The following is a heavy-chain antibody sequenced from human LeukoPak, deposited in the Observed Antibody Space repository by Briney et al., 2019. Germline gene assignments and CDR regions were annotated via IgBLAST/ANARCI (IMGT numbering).Heavy chain of an antibody. CDR1: GYTFTDYY. D-gene: IGHD3-10*01. CDR3: ARSAYGSGTYGPDY. Sequence: ASVKVSCKASGYTFTDYYMHWVRQAPGQGLEWMGRINPNSGDTNYGEKFQGRVIMTRDTSISTAYMELGRLTSDDTAVYYCARSAYGSGTYGPDYWGQGTLVTVSS. V-gene: IGHV1-2*02. CDR2: INPNSGDT. J-gene: IGHJ4*02.